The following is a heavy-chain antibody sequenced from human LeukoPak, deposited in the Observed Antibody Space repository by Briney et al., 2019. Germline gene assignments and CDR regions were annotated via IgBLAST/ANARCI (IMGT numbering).Heavy chain of an antibody. J-gene: IGHJ4*02. CDR1: GYTFTSYG. D-gene: IGHD1-7*01. CDR3: ARSEGTTLKFDY. Sequence: ASVKVSCKASGYTFTSYGISWVRQAPGQGLEWMGRINPNSGGTNYAQKFQGRVTMTRDTSISTAYMDLSRLRSDDTAVYYCARSEGTTLKFDYWGQGTLVTVSS. CDR2: INPNSGGT. V-gene: IGHV1-2*06.